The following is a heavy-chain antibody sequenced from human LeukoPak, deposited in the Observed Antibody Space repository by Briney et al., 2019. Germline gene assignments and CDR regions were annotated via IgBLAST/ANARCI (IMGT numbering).Heavy chain of an antibody. Sequence: GGSLRLSCAASGFTFSSYSMNWVRRAPGKGLEWIAYINHNAEMIFYPDFVKGRFTISRDNAKNSLYLQMNALRYEDTAIYYCARDHDWAFDLWGQGTLVTVSS. CDR2: INHNAEMI. CDR1: GFTFSSYS. CDR3: ARDHDWAFDL. D-gene: IGHD3-9*01. J-gene: IGHJ4*02. V-gene: IGHV3-48*02.